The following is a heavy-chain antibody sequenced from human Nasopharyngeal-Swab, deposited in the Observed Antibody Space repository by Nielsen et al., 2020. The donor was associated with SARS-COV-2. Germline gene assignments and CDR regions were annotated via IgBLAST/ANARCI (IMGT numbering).Heavy chain of an antibody. V-gene: IGHV3-30*18. D-gene: IGHD2-8*01. CDR2: ISDDGNNK. J-gene: IGHJ4*02. Sequence: GESLKISCAVSEFTFSHYGTNWVRQAPGKGPEWVAVISDDGNNKYYADSVKGRFTISRDNSKNTLYLQMNSLSAEDTAVYYCAKGYGRPAPSTYFDNWGQGTLVTVSS. CDR3: AKGYGRPAPSTYFDN. CDR1: EFTFSHYG.